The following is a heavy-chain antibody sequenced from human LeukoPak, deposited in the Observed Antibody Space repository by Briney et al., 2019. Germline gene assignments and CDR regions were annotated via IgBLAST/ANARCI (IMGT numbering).Heavy chain of an antibody. Sequence: ASVRVSCKSSGYTFTDYYIHWVRQAPGQGLEWMGWINSKSGGTNYAQTFQGGVTMTRDTSISTTYMELSRLRSDDTAVYYCARGSETGTYYSGYDGASDIWGQGTMVTVSS. D-gene: IGHD1-26*01. CDR2: INSKSGGT. V-gene: IGHV1-2*02. CDR1: GYTFTDYY. J-gene: IGHJ3*02. CDR3: ARGSETGTYYSGYDGASDI.